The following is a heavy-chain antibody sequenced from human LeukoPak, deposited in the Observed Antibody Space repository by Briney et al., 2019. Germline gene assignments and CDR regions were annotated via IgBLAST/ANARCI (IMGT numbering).Heavy chain of an antibody. CDR1: GGSISSYY. J-gene: IGHJ2*01. CDR3: ARSVVTLYWYFDL. Sequence: SETLSPTCTVSGGSISSYYWSWIRQPPGKGLEWIGYIYYSGSTNYNPSLKSRVTISVDTSKNQFSLKLSSVTAADTAVYYCARSVVTLYWYFDLWGRGTLVTVSS. CDR2: IYYSGST. D-gene: IGHD4-23*01. V-gene: IGHV4-59*01.